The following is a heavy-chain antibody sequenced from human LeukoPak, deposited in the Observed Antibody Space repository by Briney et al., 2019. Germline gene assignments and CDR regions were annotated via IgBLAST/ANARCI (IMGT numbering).Heavy chain of an antibody. V-gene: IGHV5-51*01. J-gene: IGHJ4*02. Sequence: GGSLQISCQGPGFLFTSYWIGWARQLPGKGLEWMGIFNPGYSDIRYTPSFQGQVTISADKSISPPSLQSSSLKVSHTAIYYCARHDKGYSGYVTLDYWGQGTLVTVSS. CDR3: ARHDKGYSGYVTLDY. CDR1: GFLFTSYW. CDR2: FNPGYSDI. D-gene: IGHD5-12*01.